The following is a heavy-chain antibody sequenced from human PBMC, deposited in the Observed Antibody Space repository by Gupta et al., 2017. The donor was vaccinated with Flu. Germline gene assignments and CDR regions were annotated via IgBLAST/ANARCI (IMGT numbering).Heavy chain of an antibody. CDR2: IYYSGST. V-gene: IGHV4-59*08. CDR1: GGSISSYY. Sequence: QVQLQESGPGLVKPSETLSLTCTVSGGSISSYYWSWIRQPPGKGLEWIGYIYYSGSTNYNPSLKSRVTISVETPKNQFSLKRSSVTAADTAAYYWARGTVAGNFDYWGQGTLVTVSS. J-gene: IGHJ4*02. D-gene: IGHD6-19*01. CDR3: ARGTVAGNFDY.